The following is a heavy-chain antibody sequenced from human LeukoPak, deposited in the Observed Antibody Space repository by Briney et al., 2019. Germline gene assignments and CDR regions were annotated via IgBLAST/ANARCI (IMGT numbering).Heavy chain of an antibody. D-gene: IGHD4-17*01. Sequence: GGSLRLSCAASGFTFSSFAMSWVRQAPGKGLEWVSVISGSGATTYYADSVKGRFTISRVNSKNTLYLQMNSLRAGDTAVYYCARALNGDYNFDYWGQGTLVTVSS. V-gene: IGHV3-23*01. J-gene: IGHJ4*02. CDR1: GFTFSSFA. CDR2: ISGSGATT. CDR3: ARALNGDYNFDY.